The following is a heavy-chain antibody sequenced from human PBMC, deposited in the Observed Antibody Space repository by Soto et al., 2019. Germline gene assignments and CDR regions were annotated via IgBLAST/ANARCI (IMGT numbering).Heavy chain of an antibody. CDR2: INSDGSST. V-gene: IGHV3-74*01. CDR1: GFTFSSYW. D-gene: IGHD6-13*01. J-gene: IGHJ5*02. CDR3: AQDQGIAAAGP. Sequence: GGSLRLSCAASGFTFSSYWMHWVRQAPGKGLVWVSRINSDGSSTNYADSVKGRFTISRDNAKNTLYLQMNSLRAEDTAVYYCAQDQGIAAAGPWGQGTLVTVSS.